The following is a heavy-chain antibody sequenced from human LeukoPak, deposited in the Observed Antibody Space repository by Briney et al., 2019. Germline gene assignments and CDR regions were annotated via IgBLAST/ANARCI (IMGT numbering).Heavy chain of an antibody. CDR1: GGSISSSNW. D-gene: IGHD2-21*02. CDR3: ARSPPDAYCGGDCYPGYFQH. V-gene: IGHV4-4*02. J-gene: IGHJ1*01. CDR2: INHSGST. Sequence: PSETLSLTCAVSGGSISSSNWWSWVRQPPGKGLEWIGEINHSGSTNYNPSLKSRVTISVDTSKNQFSLKLSSVTAADTAVYYCARSPPDAYCGGDCYPGYFQHWGQGTLVTVSS.